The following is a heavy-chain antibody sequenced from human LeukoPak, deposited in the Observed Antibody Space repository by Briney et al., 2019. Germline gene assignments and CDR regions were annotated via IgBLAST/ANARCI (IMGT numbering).Heavy chain of an antibody. CDR1: GGTFSRYA. CDR3: AREVLYNWNYADDAFDI. V-gene: IGHV1-69*06. CDR2: IIPIFGTA. Sequence: ASVKVSCKASGGTFSRYAISWVRQAPGQGLEWMGGIIPIFGTANYAQKFQGRVTITADKSTSTAYMELSSLRSEDTAVYYCAREVLYNWNYADDAFDIWGQGTMVTVSS. J-gene: IGHJ3*02. D-gene: IGHD1-7*01.